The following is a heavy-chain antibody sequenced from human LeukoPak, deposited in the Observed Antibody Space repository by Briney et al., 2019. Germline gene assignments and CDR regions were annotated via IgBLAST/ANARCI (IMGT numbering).Heavy chain of an antibody. CDR1: GGSISSSSYY. J-gene: IGHJ4*02. V-gene: IGHV4-39*07. CDR2: IYYSGST. Sequence: SETLSLTCTVSGGSISSSSYYWGWIRQPPGKGLEWIGSIYYSGSTYYNPSLKSRVTISVDTSKNQFSLKLSSVTAADTAVYYCARVMPTGYSSGWSQTDYWGQGTLVTVSS. D-gene: IGHD6-19*01. CDR3: ARVMPTGYSSGWSQTDY.